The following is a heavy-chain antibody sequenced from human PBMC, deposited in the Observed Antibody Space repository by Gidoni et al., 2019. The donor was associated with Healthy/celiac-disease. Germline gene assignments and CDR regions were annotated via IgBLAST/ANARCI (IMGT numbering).Heavy chain of an antibody. CDR2: IYYSGST. J-gene: IGHJ6*03. V-gene: IGHV4-59*01. Sequence: QVQLQESGPGLVKPSETLSLTCTVSGGSISSYYWSWIRQPPGKGLEWIGYIYYSGSTNYNPSLKSRVTISVDTSKNQFSLKLSSVTAADTAVYYCAREGCTGGVCYPGYYYYMDVWGKGTTVTVSS. D-gene: IGHD2-8*02. CDR3: AREGCTGGVCYPGYYYYMDV. CDR1: GGSISSYY.